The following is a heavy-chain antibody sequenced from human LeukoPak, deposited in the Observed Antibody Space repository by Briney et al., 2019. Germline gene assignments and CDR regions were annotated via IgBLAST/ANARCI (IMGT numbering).Heavy chain of an antibody. D-gene: IGHD2-2*01. Sequence: SQTLSHXCTVSGGSSSSGSYYWSWNRQPAGKGPEWIARIYTSGSTNYNPSLKGRVTISVDTSKNQFSLKLSSVTAADTAVYYCARDLFGVVVPAASDAFDIWGQGTMVTVSS. CDR3: ARDLFGVVVPAASDAFDI. J-gene: IGHJ3*02. V-gene: IGHV4-61*02. CDR1: GGSSSSGSYY. CDR2: IYTSGST.